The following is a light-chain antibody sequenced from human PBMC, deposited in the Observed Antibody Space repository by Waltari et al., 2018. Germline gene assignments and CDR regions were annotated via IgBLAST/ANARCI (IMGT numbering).Light chain of an antibody. CDR1: QSVGTN. J-gene: IGKJ4*01. Sequence: EVVMTQSPATLSVSPGERATLSCRASQSVGTNLAWYQQKPGQAPSLRIHGASTRATGIPARFSGSGSGTEFTLTISSLQSEDFAVYYCQQYYNWPPLTFGGGTTVEIK. V-gene: IGKV3-15*01. CDR3: QQYYNWPPLT. CDR2: GAS.